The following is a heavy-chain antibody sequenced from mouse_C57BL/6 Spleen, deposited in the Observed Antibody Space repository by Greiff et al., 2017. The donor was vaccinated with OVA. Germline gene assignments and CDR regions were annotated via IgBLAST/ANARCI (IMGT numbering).Heavy chain of an antibody. V-gene: IGHV3-6*01. J-gene: IGHJ4*01. CDR2: ISYDGSN. Sequence: EVHLVESGPGLVKPSQSLSLTCSVTGYSITSGYYWNWIRQFPGNKLEWMGYISYDGSNNYNPSLKNRISITRDTSKNQFFLKLNSVTTEDTATYYCARVGDYYGSGMDYWGQGTSVTVSS. D-gene: IGHD1-1*01. CDR3: ARVGDYYGSGMDY. CDR1: GYSITSGYY.